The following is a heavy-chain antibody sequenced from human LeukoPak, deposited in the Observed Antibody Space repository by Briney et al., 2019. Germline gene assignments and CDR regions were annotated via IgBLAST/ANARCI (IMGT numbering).Heavy chain of an antibody. J-gene: IGHJ4*02. V-gene: IGHV3-30*02. D-gene: IGHD1-1*01. CDR2: IRYDGSRK. Sequence: GGSLRLSCAASGFIFSSYGMRWVRQAPDKGLEWVASIRYDGSRKYYADSVKGRFTISRDNSKNTLYLQMNSLRAEDTAMYYCAKDTPTTGYHLDSWGQGTLVTVSS. CDR1: GFIFSSYG. CDR3: AKDTPTTGYHLDS.